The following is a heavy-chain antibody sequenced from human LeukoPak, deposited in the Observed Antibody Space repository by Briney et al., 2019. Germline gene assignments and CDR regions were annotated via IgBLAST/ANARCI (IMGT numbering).Heavy chain of an antibody. J-gene: IGHJ4*02. CDR1: GFTFSSYG. CDR3: AKWTGNSVNFDY. D-gene: IGHD3/OR15-3a*01. CDR2: ISGSGGST. Sequence: PGGSLRLSCAASGFTFSSYGMSWVRQAPGKGLEWVSTISGSGGSTYYADSVKGRFTISRDNSKNTVHLHMNSLSAEDTAVYYCAKWTGNSVNFDYWGQGTLVTVSS. V-gene: IGHV3-23*01.